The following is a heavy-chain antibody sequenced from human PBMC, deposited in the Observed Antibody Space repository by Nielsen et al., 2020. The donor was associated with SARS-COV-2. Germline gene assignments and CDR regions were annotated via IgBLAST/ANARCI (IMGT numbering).Heavy chain of an antibody. D-gene: IGHD3-16*01. Sequence: SETLSLTCAVYGGSFSGYYWSWIRQPPGKGLEWIGEINHSGSTNYNPSLKSRVTISVDTSKNQFSLKLSSVTAADTAVYYCARVSSDLGLIRSPYFDYWGQGTLVTVSS. V-gene: IGHV4-34*01. J-gene: IGHJ4*02. CDR2: INHSGST. CDR3: ARVSSDLGLIRSPYFDY. CDR1: GGSFSGYY.